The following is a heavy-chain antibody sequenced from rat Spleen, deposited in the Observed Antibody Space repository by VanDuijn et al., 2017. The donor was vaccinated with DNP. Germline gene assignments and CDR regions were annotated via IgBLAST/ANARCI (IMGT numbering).Heavy chain of an antibody. J-gene: IGHJ2*01. V-gene: IGHV2-27*01. CDR3: AGTIYFYSVLDY. CDR1: GFPLANHD. CDR2: IQSGGIT. D-gene: IGHD1-2*01. Sequence: QVHLKESGPGLVQPSQTLSLTCSVSGFPLANHDVHWVRQPPGKGLEWVGRIQSGGITDYNSALKSRLSISRETSKSQVFLEMKSVQVEDTDMYFCAGTIYFYSVLDYWCQGVMVTVSS.